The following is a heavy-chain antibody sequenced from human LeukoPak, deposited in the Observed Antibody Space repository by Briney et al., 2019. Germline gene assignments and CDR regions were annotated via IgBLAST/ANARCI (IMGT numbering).Heavy chain of an antibody. D-gene: IGHD3-10*01. V-gene: IGHV3-30*18. CDR3: AKAVGFGEAYGMDV. CDR1: GFTFSNYA. CDR2: ISYDGTNK. J-gene: IGHJ6*02. Sequence: GGSLRLSCAASGFTFSNYAIPWIRQGPGKGLKWVAIISYDGTNKYYEDSVKGRFSISRDNSKNTLYLQMNSLRPEDTAVYYCAKAVGFGEAYGMDVWGQGTTVTVSS.